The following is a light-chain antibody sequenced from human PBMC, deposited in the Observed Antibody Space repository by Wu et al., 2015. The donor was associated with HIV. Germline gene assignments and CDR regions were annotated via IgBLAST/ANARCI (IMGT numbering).Light chain of an antibody. CDR2: AAS. J-gene: IGKJ1*01. V-gene: IGKV3-15*01. CDR1: QSVSSN. CDR3: QQYNSWPRT. Sequence: EKVMTQSPATLSISPGERATLSCRASQSVSSNLAWYQQRPGQPPRLLIYAASTRATGIPARFSGSGSGTEFTLTISSIQSEDFAVYYCQQYNSWPRTFGQGTERWKSN.